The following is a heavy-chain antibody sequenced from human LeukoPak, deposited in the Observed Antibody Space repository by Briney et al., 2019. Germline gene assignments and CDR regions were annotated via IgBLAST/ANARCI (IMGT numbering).Heavy chain of an antibody. J-gene: IGHJ3*02. CDR2: IYYSGST. CDR1: GGSISSSSYY. Sequence: SETLSLTCTVSGGSISSSSYYWGWIRQPPGKGLEWIGSIYYSGSTYYNPSLKSRVTISVDTSKNQFSLKLSSVTAADTAVYYCARHPDYYDSNDAFDIWGQGTMVTVSS. V-gene: IGHV4-39*07. D-gene: IGHD3-22*01. CDR3: ARHPDYYDSNDAFDI.